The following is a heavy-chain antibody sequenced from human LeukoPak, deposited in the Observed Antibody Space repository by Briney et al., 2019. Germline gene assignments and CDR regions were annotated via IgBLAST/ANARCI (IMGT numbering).Heavy chain of an antibody. V-gene: IGHV4-59*01. D-gene: IGHD1-1*01. Sequence: SETLSLTCTLPGGSISTYYWSWIRQPPGGGLGWIGYISNRGSTNYNPSLTSRVTTSVDTSKNQLSLKLTSVTAADTAVYYCVRLQPSAGEWAFDIWGQGTMVSVSS. CDR2: ISNRGST. J-gene: IGHJ3*02. CDR1: GGSISTYY. CDR3: VRLQPSAGEWAFDI.